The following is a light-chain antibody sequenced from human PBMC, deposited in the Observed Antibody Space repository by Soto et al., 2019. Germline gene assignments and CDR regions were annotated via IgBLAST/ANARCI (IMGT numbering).Light chain of an antibody. CDR3: QQYNSWPLT. J-gene: IGKJ4*01. Sequence: EIVMTQSPATLSVSPGERATLSCRASQSVSNNVAWYQQKPGQAPRLLFHAASARAIGIPARFSGTGSGTEFTLTISSLQSEDFAVYYCQQYNSWPLTFGGGTKVDI. V-gene: IGKV3-15*01. CDR2: AAS. CDR1: QSVSNN.